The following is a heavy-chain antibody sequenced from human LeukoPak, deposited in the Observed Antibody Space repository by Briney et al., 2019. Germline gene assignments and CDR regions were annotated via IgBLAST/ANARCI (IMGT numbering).Heavy chain of an antibody. Sequence: ASVKVSCKASGGTFSSYAISWVRQAPGQGLEWMGGIIPIFGTANYAQKFQGRVTITADESTSTAYMELSSLRSEDTAVYYCAREVLATVTWRWFDPWGQGTLVTVSS. D-gene: IGHD4-17*01. CDR3: AREVLATVTWRWFDP. CDR2: IIPIFGTA. CDR1: GGTFSSYA. V-gene: IGHV1-69*01. J-gene: IGHJ5*02.